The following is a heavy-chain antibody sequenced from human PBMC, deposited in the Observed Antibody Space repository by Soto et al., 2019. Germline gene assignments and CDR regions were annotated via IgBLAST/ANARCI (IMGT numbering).Heavy chain of an antibody. J-gene: IGHJ6*02. CDR2: IRSRGDGGTT. CDR1: GFTVNKAW. Sequence: EVQLVESGGGLVQPGGSLRLSCVASGFTVNKAWMNWVRQAPGKGLEWVGRIRSRGDGGTTDYAAPVKGRFTISREDSKNTLYPQMNSLKTEDTAVYQCTTDGDWGILYGMDVWGQGTTVSVSS. V-gene: IGHV3-15*07. D-gene: IGHD2-15*01. CDR3: TTDGDWGILYGMDV.